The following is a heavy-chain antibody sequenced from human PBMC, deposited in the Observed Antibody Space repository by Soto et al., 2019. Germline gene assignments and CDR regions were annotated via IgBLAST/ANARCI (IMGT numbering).Heavy chain of an antibody. J-gene: IGHJ4*02. CDR2: IYYSGST. Sequence: PSETLSLTCAVSSGSISSGGYYWSWIRQHPGKGLEWIGYIYYSGSTYYNPSLKSRVTISVDTSKNQFSLKLSSVTAADTAVYYCARDQRGHGDYVFDYRGQGTLVTVSS. CDR3: ARDQRGHGDYVFDY. CDR1: SGSISSGGYY. V-gene: IGHV4-31*11. D-gene: IGHD4-17*01.